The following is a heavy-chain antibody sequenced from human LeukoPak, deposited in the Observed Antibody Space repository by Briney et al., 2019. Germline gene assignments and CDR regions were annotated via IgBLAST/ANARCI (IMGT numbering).Heavy chain of an antibody. D-gene: IGHD6-6*01. CDR3: ANGPGSSSFYYYYGMDV. J-gene: IGHJ6*02. CDR2: ISYDGSNK. V-gene: IGHV3-30*18. Sequence: GGSLRLSCAASGFTVSSNYMSWVRQAPGKGLEWVAVISYDGSNKYYADSVKGRFTISRDNSKNTLYLQMNSLRAEDTAVYYCANGPGSSSFYYYYGMDVWGQGTTVTVSS. CDR1: GFTVSSNY.